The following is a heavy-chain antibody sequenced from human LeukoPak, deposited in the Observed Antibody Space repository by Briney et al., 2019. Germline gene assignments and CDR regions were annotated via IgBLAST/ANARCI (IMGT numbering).Heavy chain of an antibody. V-gene: IGHV1-46*03. J-gene: IGHJ4*02. D-gene: IGHD3-3*01. CDR3: ARGNLTYYDFWSGYHFDY. CDR2: INPSGGST. CDR1: GYTFTSYY. Sequence: GASVKVSCKASGYTFTSYYMHWVRQAPGQGLEWMGIINPSGGSTSYAQKFQGRDTMTRDTSTSTVYMELSSLRSEDTAVYYCARGNLTYYDFWSGYHFDYWGQGTLVTVSS.